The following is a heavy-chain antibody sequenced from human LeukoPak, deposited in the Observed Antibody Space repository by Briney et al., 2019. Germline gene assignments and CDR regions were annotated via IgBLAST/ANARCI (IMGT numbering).Heavy chain of an antibody. J-gene: IGHJ4*02. CDR1: GFTFSSYA. CDR3: AKAGTRGYSYGYVPFFDY. Sequence: GGSLRLSCAASGFTFSSYAMSWVRQAPGKGLEWVAVISYDGSNKYYADSVKGRFTISRDNSKNTLYLQMNSLRAEDTAVYYCAKAGTRGYSYGYVPFFDYWGQGTLVTVSS. D-gene: IGHD5-18*01. V-gene: IGHV3-30*18. CDR2: ISYDGSNK.